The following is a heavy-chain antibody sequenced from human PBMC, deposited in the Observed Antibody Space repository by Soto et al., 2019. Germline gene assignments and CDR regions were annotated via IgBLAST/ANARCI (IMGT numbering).Heavy chain of an antibody. CDR3: ARVPLGLLWFGEHHYGMDV. J-gene: IGHJ6*02. D-gene: IGHD3-10*01. Sequence: XETLSLTCTVSGGSISSYYWSWIRQPPGKGLEWIGYIYYSGSTNYNPSLKSRVTISVDTSKNQFSLKLSSVTAADTAVYYCARVPLGLLWFGEHHYGMDVWGQGTTVTVSS. V-gene: IGHV4-59*01. CDR2: IYYSGST. CDR1: GGSISSYY.